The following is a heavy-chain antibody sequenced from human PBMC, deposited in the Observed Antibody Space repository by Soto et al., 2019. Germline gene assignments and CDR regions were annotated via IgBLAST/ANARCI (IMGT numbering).Heavy chain of an antibody. CDR1: GGTFSSYA. CDR3: ARGSDTWIQLWRDYYYGMDV. V-gene: IGHV1-69*01. Sequence: QVQLVQSGAEVKKPGSSVKVSCKASGGTFSSYAISWVRQAPGQGLEWMGGIIPIVGTAKYAQKFQGRVTITADESTSTAHMELSSLRSEDTAVYYCARGSDTWIQLWRDYYYGMDVWGQGTTVTVSS. CDR2: IIPIVGTA. D-gene: IGHD5-18*01. J-gene: IGHJ6*02.